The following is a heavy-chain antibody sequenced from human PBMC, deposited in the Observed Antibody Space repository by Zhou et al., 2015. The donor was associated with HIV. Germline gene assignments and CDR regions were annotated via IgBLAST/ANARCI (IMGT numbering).Heavy chain of an antibody. D-gene: IGHD6-19*01. CDR1: GFTVNSNY. J-gene: IGHJ2*01. CDR3: ARDEPEAVGWYFDV. V-gene: IGHV3-53*01. CDR2: ISSGGWT. Sequence: EVQLVESGGGLVQPGRSLRLSCAASGFTVNSNYMTWVREAPGKGLEWVSLISSGGWTKYADSVNGRFTISRDNSKNTLYLQMNSLRVEDTAVYYCARDEPEAVGWYFDVWGRGTLVIVSS.